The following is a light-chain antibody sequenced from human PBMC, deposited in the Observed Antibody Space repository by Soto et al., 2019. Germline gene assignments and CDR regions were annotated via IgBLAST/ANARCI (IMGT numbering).Light chain of an antibody. CDR3: AAWDDSLYGVI. CDR1: SSNIGSNP. V-gene: IGLV1-44*01. CDR2: SNN. Sequence: QPVLTQPPSASGTPGQRVTISCSGSSSNIGSNPVDWYQQLPGTAPKLLIYSNNQRPSGVPDRFSGSKSGTSASLAISGLQSEDEADYYCAAWDDSLYGVIFGGGTKLTVL. J-gene: IGLJ2*01.